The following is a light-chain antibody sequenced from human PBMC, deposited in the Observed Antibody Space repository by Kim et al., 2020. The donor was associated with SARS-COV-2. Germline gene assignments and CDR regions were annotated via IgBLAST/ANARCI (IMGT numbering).Light chain of an antibody. CDR3: QAWDSSTEV. V-gene: IGLV3-1*01. CDR1: KLGDKY. J-gene: IGLJ3*02. Sequence: SVSPGQTPTITCAGDKLGDKYACWYQQKPGQSPVLVIYQDSKRPSGIPERFSGSNSGNTATLTISGTQAMDEADYYCQAWDSSTEVFGGGTKLTVL. CDR2: QDS.